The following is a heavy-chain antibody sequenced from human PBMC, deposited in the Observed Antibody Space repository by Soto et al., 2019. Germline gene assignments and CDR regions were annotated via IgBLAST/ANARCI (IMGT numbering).Heavy chain of an antibody. D-gene: IGHD6-13*01. J-gene: IGHJ6*03. V-gene: IGHV4-34*01. Sequence: PSETLSLTCALYGGSFSGYHWSWIPPPPGKGLEWIGEINHSGSTNYNPSLKSRVTISVDTSKNQFSLKLSSVTAADTAVYYCARRPGIAAAGQIYYYYYYMDVWGKGTTVTVSS. CDR2: INHSGST. CDR1: GGSFSGYH. CDR3: ARRPGIAAAGQIYYYYYYMDV.